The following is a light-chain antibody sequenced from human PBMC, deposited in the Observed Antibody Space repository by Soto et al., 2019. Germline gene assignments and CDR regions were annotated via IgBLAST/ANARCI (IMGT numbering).Light chain of an antibody. V-gene: IGLV1-44*01. CDR2: SNN. CDR1: SSNIGSNT. J-gene: IGLJ1*01. CDR3: AAWDDSLDGYV. Sequence: SARTQPPSASGTPGQRVTISCSGSSSNIGSNTVNWYQQLPGTAPKLRMYSNNQRPSGVPDRFSGSKSGTSASLAISGLQSEDEADYYCAAWDDSLDGYVFGTGTKVT.